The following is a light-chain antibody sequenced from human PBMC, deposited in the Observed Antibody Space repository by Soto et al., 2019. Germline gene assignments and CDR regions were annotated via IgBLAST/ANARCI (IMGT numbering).Light chain of an antibody. Sequence: EIVMTQSPATLSVSPGERATLSCRASQSVSTNFAWYQQKPGQAPRLLIYGASTRATGIPARFSGSGSGTEFNLTISSLQSEHFAFYYCQQYNNWPPVWTFGRGTKVEIK. CDR1: QSVSTN. CDR2: GAS. V-gene: IGKV3-15*01. CDR3: QQYNNWPPVWT. J-gene: IGKJ1*01.